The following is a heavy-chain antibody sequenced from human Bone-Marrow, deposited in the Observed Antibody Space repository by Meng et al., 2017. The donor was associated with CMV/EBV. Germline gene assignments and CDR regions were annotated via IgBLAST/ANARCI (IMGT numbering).Heavy chain of an antibody. CDR3: VRDLVSSGWYAMDV. Sequence: SVKISCAASGFTFDDYAMHWVRQAPGKGLEWVSGISWNSGDMGHADSVQGRFTISRDNAQNSLYLQMNSLRAEDTALYYCVRDLVSSGWYAMDVWGQGATVTGSS. D-gene: IGHD6-19*01. V-gene: IGHV3-9*01. CDR2: ISWNSGDM. CDR1: GFTFDDYA. J-gene: IGHJ6*02.